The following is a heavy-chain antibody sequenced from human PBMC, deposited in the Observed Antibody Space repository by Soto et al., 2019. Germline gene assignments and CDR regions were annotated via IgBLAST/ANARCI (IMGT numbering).Heavy chain of an antibody. Sequence: EVQLLESGGGLVQPGGSLRLSCAASGFTFSSYAMSWVRQAPGKGLEWVSAISGSGGSTYYADSVKGRFTISRDNSKNPLYLQMNSLRAADTAVYYCANAYGDSPPCYWGQGTLVTVSS. J-gene: IGHJ4*02. V-gene: IGHV3-23*01. CDR2: ISGSGGST. D-gene: IGHD4-17*01. CDR1: GFTFSSYA. CDR3: ANAYGDSPPCY.